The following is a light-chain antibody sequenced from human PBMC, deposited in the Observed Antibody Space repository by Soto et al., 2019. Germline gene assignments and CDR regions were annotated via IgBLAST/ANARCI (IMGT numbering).Light chain of an antibody. J-gene: IGKJ3*01. V-gene: IGKV3-15*01. Sequence: EIVMTQSPATLSVSPGERATLSCRASQSVSSNLAWYQQKPGQPPKLLIYWASTREYGVPDRFSGSGSGTDFTLTISSLQAEDVAVYYCQQYYDTPFTFGPGTKVDIK. CDR2: WAS. CDR1: QSVSSN. CDR3: QQYYDTPFT.